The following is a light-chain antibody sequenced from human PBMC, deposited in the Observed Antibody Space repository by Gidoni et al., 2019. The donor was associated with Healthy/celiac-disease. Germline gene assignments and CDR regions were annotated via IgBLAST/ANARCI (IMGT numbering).Light chain of an antibody. V-gene: IGKV4-1*01. CDR2: WAS. J-gene: IGKJ4*01. Sequence: DIVMNQSPDSLAVSLGERATINCKSSQSVLYSSNNKNYLAWYQQKPGQPPKLLIYWASTRESGVPDRFSGSGSGTDFTLTISSLQAEDVAVYYCQQYYSTPYFXGXTKVEIK. CDR3: QQYYSTPY. CDR1: QSVLYSSNNKNY.